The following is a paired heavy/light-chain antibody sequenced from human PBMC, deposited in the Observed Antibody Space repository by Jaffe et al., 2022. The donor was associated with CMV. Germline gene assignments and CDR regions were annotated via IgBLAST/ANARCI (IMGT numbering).Heavy chain of an antibody. D-gene: IGHD4-17*01. Sequence: EVQLVEAGGGLVQPGGSLRLSCTASGFTFSSYEMNWVRQAPGKGLEWVSYISSSGRTIYYAGSVRGRFTISRDNAKNSLYLQMNSLRAEDTALYYCARDGLRGFTGYYYMDVWGKGTTVTVSS. CDR3: ARDGLRGFTGYYYMDV. J-gene: IGHJ6*03. V-gene: IGHV3-48*03. CDR2: ISSSGRTI. CDR1: GFTFSSYE.
Light chain of an antibody. V-gene: IGKV3-11*01. Sequence: EVVLTQSPATLSLSPGERATLSCRASQSVSSYLAWYQQKPGQAPRLLIYDASNRATGIPARFSGSGSGTDFTLTISSLEPEDFAVYYCQQRYNWPPAFGPGTKVDIK. CDR2: DAS. CDR1: QSVSSY. J-gene: IGKJ3*01. CDR3: QQRYNWPPA.